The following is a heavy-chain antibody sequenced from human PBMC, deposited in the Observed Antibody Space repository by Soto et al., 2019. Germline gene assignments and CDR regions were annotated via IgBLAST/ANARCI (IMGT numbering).Heavy chain of an antibody. CDR1: SFNCGTYG. CDR3: SKDPQSSDWSESWCHP. Sequence: VSQRVWNLASSFNCGTYGCLWLLQHPGKGLEWVSTINYSGDNTYYADSVRGRFTISRDNSKNTLYLQMDSLRAGDTAIYYFSKDPQSSDWSESWCHPWGQGTLVTAS. CDR2: INYSGDNT. D-gene: IGHD6-19*01. V-gene: IGHV3-23*01. J-gene: IGHJ5*02.